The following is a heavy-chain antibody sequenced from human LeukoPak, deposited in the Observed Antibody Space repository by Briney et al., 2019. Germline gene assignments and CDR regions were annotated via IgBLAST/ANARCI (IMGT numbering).Heavy chain of an antibody. CDR3: ARHRITMVRGVSWFDP. J-gene: IGHJ5*02. CDR1: GFTFSSYG. CDR2: ISYDGSNK. D-gene: IGHD3-10*01. V-gene: IGHV3-30*03. Sequence: GGSLRLSCAASGFTFSSYGMHWVRQAPGKGLEWVAVISYDGSNKYYADSVKGRFTISRDNSKNTLYLQMNSLRAEDTAVYYCARHRITMVRGVSWFDPWGQGTLVTVSS.